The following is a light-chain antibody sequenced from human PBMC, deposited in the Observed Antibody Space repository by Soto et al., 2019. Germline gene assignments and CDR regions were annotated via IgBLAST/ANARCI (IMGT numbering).Light chain of an antibody. CDR2: AAS. CDR3: QTYKTAPRT. Sequence: DIQLTQSPSSLSASVGDRVTITCRASPAINNFLAWYQQKPGKAPKLLIYAASTLHSDVPSRFSGRGSGTDFTLTITGLQPEDVATYYCQTYKTAPRTFGQGTQV. CDR1: PAINNF. V-gene: IGKV1-27*01. J-gene: IGKJ1*01.